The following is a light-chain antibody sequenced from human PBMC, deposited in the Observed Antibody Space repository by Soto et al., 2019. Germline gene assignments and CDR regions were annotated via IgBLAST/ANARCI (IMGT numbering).Light chain of an antibody. J-gene: IGKJ2*01. Sequence: DIQMTQSPSTLSASVGDRVTITCRASQSISSGLAWYQQKPGKAPKVLIYDASTLETGVPSRFSGSGSGTEFTLTIDSLQPDDFATYFCQQYNGLFYTFGQGTKLEIK. V-gene: IGKV1-5*01. CDR3: QQYNGLFYT. CDR1: QSISSG. CDR2: DAS.